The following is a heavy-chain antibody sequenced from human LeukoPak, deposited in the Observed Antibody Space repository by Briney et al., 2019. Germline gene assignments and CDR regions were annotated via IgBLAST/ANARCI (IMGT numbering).Heavy chain of an antibody. V-gene: IGHV4-30-4*01. CDR2: IYYSGST. Sequence: ASETLSLTRTVSGGSISSGDYYWSWIRQPPGKGLEWIGYIYYSGSTYYNPSLKSRVTISVDTSKNQFSLKLSSVTAADTAVYYCARDFRGIDYWGQGTLVTVSS. CDR1: GGSISSGDYY. CDR3: ARDFRGIDY. J-gene: IGHJ4*02.